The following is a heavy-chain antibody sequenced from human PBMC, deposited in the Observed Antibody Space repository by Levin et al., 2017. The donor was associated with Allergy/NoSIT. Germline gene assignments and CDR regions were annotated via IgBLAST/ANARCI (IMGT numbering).Heavy chain of an antibody. CDR3: ATSRGSLWFGELLSPFDY. J-gene: IGHJ4*02. CDR1: GYTFTSYD. D-gene: IGHD3-10*01. Sequence: GESLKISCKASGYTFTSYDINWVRQATGQGLEWMGWMNPNSGNTGYAQKFQGRVTMTRNTSISTAYMELSSLRSEDTAVYYCATSRGSLWFGELLSPFDYWGQGTLVTVSS. CDR2: MNPNSGNT. V-gene: IGHV1-8*01.